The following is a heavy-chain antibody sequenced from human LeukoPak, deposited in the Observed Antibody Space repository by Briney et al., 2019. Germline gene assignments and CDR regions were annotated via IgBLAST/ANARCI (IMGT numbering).Heavy chain of an antibody. CDR1: GYSFTSYW. J-gene: IGHJ4*02. CDR3: ARRTIAAAGTGFDS. V-gene: IGHV5-51*01. Sequence: GESLKISCKGSGYSFTSYWIGWVRQLPGKGLEWMGIIFPGDSVTTYSPSFQGQVTISADKSISTAYLQWSSLKASDTAMYYCARRTIAAAGTGFDSWGQGTLVTVSS. CDR2: IFPGDSVT. D-gene: IGHD6-13*01.